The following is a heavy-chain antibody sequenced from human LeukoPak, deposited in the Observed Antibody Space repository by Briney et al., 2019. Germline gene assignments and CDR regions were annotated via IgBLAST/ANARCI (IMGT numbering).Heavy chain of an antibody. D-gene: IGHD3-22*01. V-gene: IGHV4-61*01. J-gene: IGHJ5*02. CDR3: ARDRGYDSSGYYNWFDP. CDR2: IYYSGST. CDR1: GGSVSSGSYY. Sequence: ETLSLTCTVSGGSVSSGSYYWSWIRQPPGKGLEWIGYIYYSGSTNYNPSLKSRVTISVDTSKNQFSLKLSSVTAADTAVYYCARDRGYDSSGYYNWFDPWGQGTLVTVSS.